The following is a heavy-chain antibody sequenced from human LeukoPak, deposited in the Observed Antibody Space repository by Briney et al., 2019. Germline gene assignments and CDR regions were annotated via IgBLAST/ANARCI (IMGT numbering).Heavy chain of an antibody. D-gene: IGHD3-22*01. Sequence: GGSLRLSCAASGFTFSSYGMHWVRQAPGKGLEWVAFIRYDGSNKYYADSVKGRFTISRDNSKNTLYLQMNSLRAEDTAVYYCARDLSAKGYYDSSGYFPDAFDIWGQGTMVTVSS. CDR3: ARDLSAKGYYDSSGYFPDAFDI. CDR1: GFTFSSYG. V-gene: IGHV3-30*02. CDR2: IRYDGSNK. J-gene: IGHJ3*02.